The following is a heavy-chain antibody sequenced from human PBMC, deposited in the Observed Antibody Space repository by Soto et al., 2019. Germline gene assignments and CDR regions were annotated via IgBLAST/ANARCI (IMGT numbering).Heavy chain of an antibody. Sequence: ASVKVSCKASGYTFTSYGISWVRQAPGQGLEWMGWISAYNGNTNYAQKLQGRVTMTTDTSTSTAYMELRSLRSDDTAVYYCVREGDGGLRLGELSLYDYWGQGTLVTVSS. CDR3: VREGDGGLRLGELSLYDY. D-gene: IGHD3-16*02. CDR1: GYTFTSYG. J-gene: IGHJ4*02. V-gene: IGHV1-18*01. CDR2: ISAYNGNT.